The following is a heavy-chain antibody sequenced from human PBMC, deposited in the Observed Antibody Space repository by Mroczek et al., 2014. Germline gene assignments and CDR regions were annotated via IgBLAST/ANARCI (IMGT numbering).Heavy chain of an antibody. Sequence: VQLVQSGGGLVQPGRSLRLSCAASGFTFDDYAMHWVRQAPGKGLEWVSGISWNSGSIGYADSVKGRFTISRDNAKNSLYLQMNSLRAEDTALYYCAKGAGELDYWGQGTLVTVSS. D-gene: IGHD6-13*01. CDR1: GFTFDDYA. CDR3: AKGAGELDY. J-gene: IGHJ4*02. V-gene: IGHV3-9*01. CDR2: ISWNSGSI.